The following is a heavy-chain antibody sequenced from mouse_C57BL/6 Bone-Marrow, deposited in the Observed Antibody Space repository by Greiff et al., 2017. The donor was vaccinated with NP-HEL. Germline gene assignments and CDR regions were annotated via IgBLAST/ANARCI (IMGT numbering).Heavy chain of an antibody. J-gene: IGHJ4*01. D-gene: IGHD2-4*01. CDR1: GFTFSDYY. CDR2: INYDGSST. V-gene: IGHV5-16*01. Sequence: EVQLVESEGGLVQPGSSMKLSCTASGFTFSDYYMAWVRQVPEKGLEWVANINYDGSSTYYLDSLKSRFIISRDNAKNILYLQMRSLKSEDTATYYCAREGGLRRRTYAMDYWGQGTSVTVSS. CDR3: AREGGLRRRTYAMDY.